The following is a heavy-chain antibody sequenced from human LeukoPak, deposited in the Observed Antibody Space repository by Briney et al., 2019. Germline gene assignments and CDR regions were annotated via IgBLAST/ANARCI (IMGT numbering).Heavy chain of an antibody. CDR2: VQHIGGET. CDR3: ARDRGMTGYSSGWFHYFDY. Sequence: PGGSLRLSCAGSGFTFSNSWMGWVRQAPGKGLEWVANVQHIGGETYYVDSVKGRFTISRDNAKNSLYLQMNSLRAEDTAVYYCARDRGMTGYSSGWFHYFDYWGQGTLVTVSS. D-gene: IGHD6-19*01. V-gene: IGHV3-7*01. J-gene: IGHJ4*02. CDR1: GFTFSNSW.